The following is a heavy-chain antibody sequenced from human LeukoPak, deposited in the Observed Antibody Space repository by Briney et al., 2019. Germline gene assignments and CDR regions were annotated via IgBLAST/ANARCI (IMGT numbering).Heavy chain of an antibody. J-gene: IGHJ5*02. V-gene: IGHV4-30-2*01. CDR1: GGSISSGGYS. CDR2: IYHSGST. D-gene: IGHD5-18*01. CDR3: ARLYSSGWFDP. Sequence: PSQTLSLTCAVSGGSISSGGYSWRWIRQPPGKGLEWIGYIYHSGSTYYNPSLKSRVTISVDRSKYQFSLKLSSVTAADTAVYYCARLYSSGWFDPWGQGTLVTVSS.